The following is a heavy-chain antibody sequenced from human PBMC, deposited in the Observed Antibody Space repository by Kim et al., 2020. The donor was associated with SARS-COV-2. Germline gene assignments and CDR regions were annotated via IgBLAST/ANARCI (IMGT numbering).Heavy chain of an antibody. V-gene: IGHV3-30*18. CDR3: ANNNRVRGVTPPNHY. J-gene: IGHJ4*02. Sequence: GGSLRLSCAASGFTFSSYGMHWVRQAPGKGLEWVAVISYDGSNKYYADSVKGRFTISRDNSKNTLYLQMNSLRAEDTAVYYCANNNRVRGVTPPNHYWGQGTLVTVSS. CDR1: GFTFSSYG. CDR2: ISYDGSNK. D-gene: IGHD3-10*01.